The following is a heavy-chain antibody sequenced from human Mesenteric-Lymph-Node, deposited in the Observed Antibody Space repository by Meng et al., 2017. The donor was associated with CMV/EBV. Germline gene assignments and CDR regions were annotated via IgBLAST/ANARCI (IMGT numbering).Heavy chain of an antibody. CDR1: GFTFSGYS. D-gene: IGHD3-10*01. Sequence: LSLTCAASGFTFSGYSMNWVRQVPGKGLEWLSYIGSSSSTTYYADSVQGRFTISRDNAKNSLYLQMNSLRAEDTAVYYCARVVRGSGNYYCDYWGQGTLVTVSS. CDR3: ARVVRGSGNYYCDY. CDR2: IGSSSSTT. V-gene: IGHV3-48*04. J-gene: IGHJ4*02.